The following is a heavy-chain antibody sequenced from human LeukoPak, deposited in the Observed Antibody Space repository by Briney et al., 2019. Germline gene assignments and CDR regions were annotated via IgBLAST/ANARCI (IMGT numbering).Heavy chain of an antibody. CDR3: AKRMGPMVTTGDRPLDY. CDR1: GFTFTSYW. Sequence: GGSLRLSCAASGFTFTSYWMSWVRQAPGKGLEWVANIKQDGSEKECVDSVKGRFTISRDNSKNTLYLQMNSLTAEDTAVYYCAKRMGPMVTTGDRPLDYWGQGTLVTVSS. CDR2: IKQDGSEK. J-gene: IGHJ4*02. D-gene: IGHD4-17*01. V-gene: IGHV3-7*01.